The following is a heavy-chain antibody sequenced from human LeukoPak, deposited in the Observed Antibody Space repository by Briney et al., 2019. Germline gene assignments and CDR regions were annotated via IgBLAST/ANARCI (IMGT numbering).Heavy chain of an antibody. J-gene: IGHJ5*02. CDR1: GYSISSCYY. CDR3: ATLSGSYEVFWFDP. V-gene: IGHV4-38-2*02. D-gene: IGHD1-26*01. Sequence: SETLSLTCTVSGYSISSCYYWGWIRQPPGRGLEWIGTIYHIGSTYYNPSLKSRVTISLDTSKNQFSLKLSSVTAADTAVYYCATLSGSYEVFWFDPWGQGTLVTVSS. CDR2: IYHIGST.